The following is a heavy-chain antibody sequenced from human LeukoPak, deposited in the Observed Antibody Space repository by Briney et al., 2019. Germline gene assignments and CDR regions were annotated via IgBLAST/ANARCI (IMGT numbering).Heavy chain of an antibody. V-gene: IGHV3-30-3*01. CDR3: ARDRVIPVPSFDH. CDR2: ISYDGSNK. J-gene: IGHJ4*02. Sequence: PGGSLRLSCAASGFTFSSYAMHWVRQAPGKGLEWVAVISYDGSNKYYADSVKGRFTISRDNSKNTLYLQMNSLRAEDTAVYYCARDRVIPVPSFDHWGQGTLVTVSS. D-gene: IGHD2-2*01. CDR1: GFTFSSYA.